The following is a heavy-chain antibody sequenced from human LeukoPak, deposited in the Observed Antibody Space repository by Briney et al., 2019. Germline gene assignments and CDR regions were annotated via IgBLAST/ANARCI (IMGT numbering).Heavy chain of an antibody. V-gene: IGHV4-61*02. D-gene: IGHD1-26*01. CDR2: IYTSGST. J-gene: IGHJ6*03. CDR3: ARALVGRRNYYYYMDV. Sequence: PSQTLSLTCTVSGGSISSGSYYWSWIRQPAGKGLEWIGRIYTSGSTNYNPSLKSRVTISVDTSKNQFSLKLSSVTAADTAVYYCARALVGRRNYYYYMDVWGKGTTVTVSS. CDR1: GGSISSGSYY.